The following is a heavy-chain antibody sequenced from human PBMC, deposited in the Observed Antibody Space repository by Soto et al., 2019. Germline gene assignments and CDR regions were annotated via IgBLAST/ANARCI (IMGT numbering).Heavy chain of an antibody. CDR1: GFIFSNYW. J-gene: IGHJ4*02. CDR3: AKTTNRGSGWLGDFDS. D-gene: IGHD6-19*01. CDR2: IKEDGSEK. Sequence: PGGSLRLSCAASGFIFSNYWMSWVRQAPGKGLEWVANIKEDGSEKYYVDSVKGRVTISRDNAKNSLYLQMNSLRDEDTAVYYCAKTTNRGSGWLGDFDSGGRGTGDTVS. V-gene: IGHV3-7*01.